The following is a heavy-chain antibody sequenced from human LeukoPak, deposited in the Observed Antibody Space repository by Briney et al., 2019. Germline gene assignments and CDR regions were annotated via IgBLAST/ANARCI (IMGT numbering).Heavy chain of an antibody. J-gene: IGHJ3*02. CDR2: IYHSGST. Sequence: SETLSLTCTVSGGSISSGGYYWSWIRQPPGKGLEWIGYIYHSGSTYYNPSLKSRVTISVDRSKNQFSLKLSSVTAADTAVYYCARDGGTMVRGVIGDAFDIWGQGTMVTVSS. CDR3: ARDGGTMVRGVIGDAFDI. V-gene: IGHV4-30-2*01. D-gene: IGHD3-10*01. CDR1: GGSISSGGYY.